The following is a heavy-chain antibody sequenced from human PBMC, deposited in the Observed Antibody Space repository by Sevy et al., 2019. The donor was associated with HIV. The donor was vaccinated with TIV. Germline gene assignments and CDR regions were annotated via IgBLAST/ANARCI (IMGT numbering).Heavy chain of an antibody. J-gene: IGHJ5*02. Sequence: GGSLRLSCAASGFTFSNYDMHWVHQVTGKGLEWVSGIDTAGNAYYPDSVKGRFTMSRENAKNSLYLQMNSLRVGDTAVYYCARAVAGTHWLDPWGQGTLVTVSS. CDR3: ARAVAGTHWLDP. D-gene: IGHD6-19*01. CDR2: IDTAGNA. V-gene: IGHV3-13*01. CDR1: GFTFSNYD.